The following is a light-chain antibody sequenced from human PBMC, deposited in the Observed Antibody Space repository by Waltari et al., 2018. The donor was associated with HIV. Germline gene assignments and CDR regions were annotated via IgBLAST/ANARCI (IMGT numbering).Light chain of an antibody. Sequence: DIVMTLIPDSLPVSLGGRPAIHCTSSQSLLYSANNKNYLAWSQQKPGQPPKLLIYWASTRESGVPDRFSGSGSGTDFTLTINSLQADDVAVYYCHQYFSAPWTFGQGTKVEIK. CDR2: WAS. CDR3: HQYFSAPWT. J-gene: IGKJ1*01. CDR1: QSLLYSANNKNY. V-gene: IGKV4-1*01.